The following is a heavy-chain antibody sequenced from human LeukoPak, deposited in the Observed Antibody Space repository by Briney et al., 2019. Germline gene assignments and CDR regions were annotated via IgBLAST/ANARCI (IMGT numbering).Heavy chain of an antibody. V-gene: IGHV4-59*01. Sequence: SETLSLTCTVSGGSMSSYYWSWIRQPPGKGLEWIGYIYYSGSTNYNPSLKSRVTISVDTSKNQFSLKLSSVTAADTAVYYCARSAAPDYFDYWGQGTLVTVSS. J-gene: IGHJ4*02. CDR2: IYYSGST. D-gene: IGHD6-13*01. CDR1: GGSMSSYY. CDR3: ARSAAPDYFDY.